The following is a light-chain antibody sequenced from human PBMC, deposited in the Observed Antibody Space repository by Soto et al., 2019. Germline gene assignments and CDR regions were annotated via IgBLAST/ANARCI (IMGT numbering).Light chain of an antibody. Sequence: EIVLTQSPGTLSLSPGERATLSCRASQSVSSSYLDWYQQKPGQAPRLLIYGSSSRATGIPDRFSGSGSGTDFTLPISRLEPEDFAVYYCQQYGSSPPFTFGPGTQVDIK. CDR3: QQYGSSPPFT. V-gene: IGKV3-20*01. CDR1: QSVSSSY. J-gene: IGKJ3*01. CDR2: GSS.